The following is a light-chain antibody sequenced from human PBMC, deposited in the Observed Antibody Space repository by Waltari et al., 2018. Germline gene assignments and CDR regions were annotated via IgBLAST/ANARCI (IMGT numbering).Light chain of an antibody. J-gene: IGKJ5*01. CDR1: QKINGY. CDR2: GAS. CDR3: QQTYSTPGIT. V-gene: IGKV1-39*01. Sequence: DIQMTQSPSSLSASVGDRGTITCRAGQKINGYLNWYQHKPGKAPKLLIYGASNLQTGVPSRFSGSESGTDFTLTINSLQPEDFATYFCQQTYSTPGITFGQGTRLEI.